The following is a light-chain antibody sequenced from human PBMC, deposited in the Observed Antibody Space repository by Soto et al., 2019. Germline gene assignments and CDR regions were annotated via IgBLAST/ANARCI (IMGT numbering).Light chain of an antibody. CDR3: QQYNDWPYT. CDR1: QSVSDN. V-gene: IGKV3-15*01. J-gene: IGKJ2*01. Sequence: EIVVTQSPATLSVSPGERATLSCRARQSVSDNLASYQQKPGQAPRLLIHGASTRATGIPARFSGSGYGREFTLTISSLQSEDVAVYYCQQYNDWPYTFGQGTKLEIK. CDR2: GAS.